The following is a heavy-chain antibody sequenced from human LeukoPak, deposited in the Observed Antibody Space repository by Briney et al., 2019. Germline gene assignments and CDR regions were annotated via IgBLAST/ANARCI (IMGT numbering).Heavy chain of an antibody. D-gene: IGHD6-13*01. Sequence: ASVKVSCKASGYTFTGYYMHWVRQAPGQGLEWMGWINPNSGGTNYAQKFQDRVTMTRDTSISTAYMELSRLRSDDTAVYYCARGVYIAAAQYGYWGQGTLVTVSS. CDR2: INPNSGGT. V-gene: IGHV1-2*02. J-gene: IGHJ4*02. CDR3: ARGVYIAAAQYGY. CDR1: GYTFTGYY.